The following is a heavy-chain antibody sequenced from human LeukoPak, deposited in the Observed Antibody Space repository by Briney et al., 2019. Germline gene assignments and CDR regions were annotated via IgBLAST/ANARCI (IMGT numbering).Heavy chain of an antibody. CDR1: GFTFSNYC. CDR3: AKYGAPGWSGYLDY. D-gene: IGHD4/OR15-4a*01. V-gene: IGHV3-23*01. CDR2: ISGSGYST. Sequence: GGSLRLSCAASGFTFSNYCVTWVRQAPGKALEWVSSISGSGYSTYYADSVKGRFTISRDNSKNTLYLQMNSLRVEDTAIYYCAKYGAPGWSGYLDYWGQGTLVTVSS. J-gene: IGHJ4*02.